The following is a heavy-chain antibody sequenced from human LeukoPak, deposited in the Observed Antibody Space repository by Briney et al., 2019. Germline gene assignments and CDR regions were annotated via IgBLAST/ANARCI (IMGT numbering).Heavy chain of an antibody. J-gene: IGHJ4*02. CDR1: GGTFSSYA. Sequence: ASVKVSCKASGGTFSSYAISWVRQAPGQGLEWMGRIIPIFGTASYAQKFQGRVTITTDESTSTAYMELSSLRYEDTAVYYCARATLGYCSGGSCYGTFDYWGQGTLVTVSS. D-gene: IGHD2-15*01. CDR2: IIPIFGTA. CDR3: ARATLGYCSGGSCYGTFDY. V-gene: IGHV1-69*05.